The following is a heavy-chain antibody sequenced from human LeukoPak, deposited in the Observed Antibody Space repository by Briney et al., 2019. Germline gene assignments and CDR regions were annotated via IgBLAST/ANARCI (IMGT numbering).Heavy chain of an antibody. D-gene: IGHD6-19*01. CDR1: GYTFTSYY. J-gene: IGHJ3*02. V-gene: IGHV1-46*01. CDR2: INPRGGST. CDR3: ARAGSRIAVAGDAFDI. Sequence: APVKVSCKASGYTFTSYYMHWVRQAPGQGLEWMGIINPRGGSTSYAQKFQGRVTMTRDTSTSTVYMELSSLRSEGTAVYYCARAGSRIAVAGDAFDIWGQGTMVTVSS.